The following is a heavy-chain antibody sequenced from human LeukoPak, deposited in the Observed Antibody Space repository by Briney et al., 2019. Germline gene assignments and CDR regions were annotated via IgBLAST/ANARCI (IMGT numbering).Heavy chain of an antibody. Sequence: PGGSLRLSCAASGFTFSSYSMNWVRQAPGKGLEWVSSISSSSSYIYYADSVKGRFTIPRDNAKNSLYLQMNSLRAEDTAVYYCARDSGPLSNNAFDIWGQGTMVTVSS. CDR3: ARDSGPLSNNAFDI. CDR2: ISSSSSYI. J-gene: IGHJ3*02. CDR1: GFTFSSYS. D-gene: IGHD2/OR15-2a*01. V-gene: IGHV3-21*01.